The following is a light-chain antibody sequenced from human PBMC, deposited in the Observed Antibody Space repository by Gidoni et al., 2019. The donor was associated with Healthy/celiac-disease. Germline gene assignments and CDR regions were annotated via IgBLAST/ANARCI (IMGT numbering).Light chain of an antibody. J-gene: IGKJ2*03. CDR3: QQYGSSPGS. CDR2: GAS. Sequence: ELVLTHSPDTLSLSPGERATLSCRASQSVSSSYLAWYRQKPGQATRLLIYGASSRATGIPDRFSGSGSGKDFTLTISRLEPEDFAVYYCQQYGSSPGSFGQGTKLEIK. V-gene: IGKV3-20*01. CDR1: QSVSSSY.